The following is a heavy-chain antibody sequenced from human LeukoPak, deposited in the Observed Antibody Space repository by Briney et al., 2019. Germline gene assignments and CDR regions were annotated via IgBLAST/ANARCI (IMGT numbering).Heavy chain of an antibody. D-gene: IGHD1-20*01. V-gene: IGHV3-7*01. Sequence: GGSLRLSCAASGFTFSSYGMHWVRQAPGKGLEWVANIKQDGSEKYYVDSVKGRFTISRDNAKNSLYLQMNSLRAEDTAVYYCARDPSGITGTDWFDPWGQGTLVTVSS. J-gene: IGHJ5*02. CDR1: GFTFSSYG. CDR2: IKQDGSEK. CDR3: ARDPSGITGTDWFDP.